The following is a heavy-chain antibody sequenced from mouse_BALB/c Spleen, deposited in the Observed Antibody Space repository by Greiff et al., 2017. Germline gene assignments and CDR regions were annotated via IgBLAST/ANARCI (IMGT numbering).Heavy chain of an antibody. J-gene: IGHJ4*01. D-gene: IGHD1-1*01. CDR3: ARLLRHAMDY. Sequence: VQLQQSGAELVKPGASVKLSCTASGFNIEDTYMHWVKQRPEQGLEWIGRIDPANGNTKYDPKFQGKATITADTSSNTAYLQLSSLTSEDTAVYYCARLLRHAMDYWGQGTSVTVSS. V-gene: IGHV14-3*02. CDR2: IDPANGNT. CDR1: GFNIEDTY.